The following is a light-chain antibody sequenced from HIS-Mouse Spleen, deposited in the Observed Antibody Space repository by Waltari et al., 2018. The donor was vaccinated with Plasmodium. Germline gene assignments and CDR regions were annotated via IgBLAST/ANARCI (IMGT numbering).Light chain of an antibody. CDR3: YSTDSSGNHRV. CDR2: EDS. J-gene: IGLJ3*02. Sequence: SYELTQPPSVSVSPGQTARITCSGTALPKKSAYWYQQKSGQAPVLVIYEDSKRPSGLPERFAGSSSGTMATLTISGAQVEDEADYYCYSTDSSGNHRVFGGGTKLTVL. V-gene: IGLV3-10*01. CDR1: ALPKKS.